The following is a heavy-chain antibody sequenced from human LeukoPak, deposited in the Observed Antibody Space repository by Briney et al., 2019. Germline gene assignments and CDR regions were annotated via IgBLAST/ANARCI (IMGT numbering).Heavy chain of an antibody. J-gene: IGHJ4*02. CDR1: AGSINNDIYF. CDR3: AAHSWNYGESY. D-gene: IGHD1-7*01. V-gene: IGHV4-39*01. CDR2: VYHGDDT. Sequence: SETLSLTCTVSAGSINNDIYFWGWIRQPPGKGLEWIASVYHGDDTYYRPSLKSRVTISKDRSKNQFSLRMTSVTAADPAVYYCAAHSWNYGESYWGQGTLVTVSS.